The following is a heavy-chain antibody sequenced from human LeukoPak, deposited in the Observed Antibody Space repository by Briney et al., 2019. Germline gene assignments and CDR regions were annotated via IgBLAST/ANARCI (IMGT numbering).Heavy chain of an antibody. J-gene: IGHJ4*02. CDR2: IYYTGNT. V-gene: IGHV4-59*08. CDR1: GGSISSSY. CDR3: ARQDSSGYPYDY. Sequence: PSETLSLTCTVSGGSISSSYWSWIRQPPGKGLEWIGYIYYTGNTNYNPSLKSRVTISVDTSKNQFSLKLSSVTAADTAIYYCARQDSSGYPYDYWGQGTLVTVSS. D-gene: IGHD3-22*01.